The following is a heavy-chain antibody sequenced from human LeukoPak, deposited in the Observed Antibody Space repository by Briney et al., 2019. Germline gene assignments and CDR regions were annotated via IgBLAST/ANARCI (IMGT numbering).Heavy chain of an antibody. J-gene: IGHJ6*02. CDR1: GGSTSSDSYY. CDR2: VYYSGDT. CDR3: AKHSGAGVSTAFYYGMDL. V-gene: IGHV4-39*01. Sequence: SETLSLTCTVSGGSTSSDSYYWAWLRQSPGKGLEWIGTVYYSGDTYYNPSLKSRVTISVDTSKNQFSLKVRSVTAADTAVYYCAKHSGAGVSTAFYYGMDLWGQGTTVTVSS. D-gene: IGHD1-1*01.